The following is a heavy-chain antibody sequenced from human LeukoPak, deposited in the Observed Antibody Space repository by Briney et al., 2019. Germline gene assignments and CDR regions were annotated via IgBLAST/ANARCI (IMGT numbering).Heavy chain of an antibody. CDR2: IYYSGSA. D-gene: IGHD1-26*01. CDR1: GGSISSYY. CDR3: ARETSLMGATVGSAFDI. Sequence: PSKTLSLTCTVSGGSISSYYWSWIRQPPGKGLEWIGYIYYSGSANYNPSLKSRVTISVDTSKNQFSLKLSSVTAADTAVYYCARETSLMGATVGSAFDIWGQGTMVTVSS. V-gene: IGHV4-59*01. J-gene: IGHJ3*02.